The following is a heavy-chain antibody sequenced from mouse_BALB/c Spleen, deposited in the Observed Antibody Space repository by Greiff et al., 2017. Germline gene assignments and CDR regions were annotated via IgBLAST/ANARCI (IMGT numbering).Heavy chain of an antibody. D-gene: IGHD2-4*01. V-gene: IGHV1-77*01. CDR2: IYPGSGNT. J-gene: IGHJ4*01. CDR3: EREGGGYDCGGDAMDY. CDR1: GYTFTDYY. Sequence: QVQLKESGAELARPGASVKLSCKASGYTFTDYYINWVKQRTGQGLEWIGEIYPGSGNTYYNEKFKGKATLTADKSSSTAYMQLSSLTSEDSAVYFCEREGGGYDCGGDAMDYWGQGTSVTVSS.